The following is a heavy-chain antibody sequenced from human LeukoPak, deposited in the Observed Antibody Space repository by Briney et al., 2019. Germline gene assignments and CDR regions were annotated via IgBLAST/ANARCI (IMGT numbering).Heavy chain of an antibody. CDR1: GGSISSYY. J-gene: IGHJ3*02. V-gene: IGHV4-59*01. D-gene: IGHD3-10*01. Sequence: SETLSLTCTVSGGSISSYYWSWIRQPPGKGLEWIGYIYYSGSTNYNPSLKSRVTISVDTSKNQFSLKLSSVTAADTAVYYCAREMKGDKTYYYGSGSYAFDIWGQGTMVTVSS. CDR3: AREMKGDKTYYYGSGSYAFDI. CDR2: IYYSGST.